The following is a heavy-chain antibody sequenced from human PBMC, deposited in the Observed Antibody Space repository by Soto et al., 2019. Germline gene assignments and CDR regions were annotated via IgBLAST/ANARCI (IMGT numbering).Heavy chain of an antibody. V-gene: IGHV1-69*13. Sequence: SVKVSCNASGGTCSSYAISWVRQAPGQGLEWMGGIIPIFGTANYAQKFQGRVTITADESTSTAYMELSSLRSEDTAVYYCARDRRTLPLNFFDYWAQGTLVTVSS. D-gene: IGHD2-2*01. CDR1: GGTCSSYA. J-gene: IGHJ4*02. CDR2: IIPIFGTA. CDR3: ARDRRTLPLNFFDY.